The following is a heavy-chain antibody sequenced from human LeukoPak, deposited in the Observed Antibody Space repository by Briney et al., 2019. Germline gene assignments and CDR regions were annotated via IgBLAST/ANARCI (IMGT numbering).Heavy chain of an antibody. CDR1: GYTXTDYY. CDR2: INPNSGDT. D-gene: IGHD1-26*01. CDR3: ARDWRGSYFPDF. Sequence: ASVKVSCKASGYTXTDYYMHRVRQAPGQGLEWMGWINPNSGDTNYAQNFQGRVTMTRDTSISTAYMELSRLTSDDTAIYYCARDWRGSYFPDFWGQGTLVTVSS. V-gene: IGHV1-2*02. J-gene: IGHJ4*02.